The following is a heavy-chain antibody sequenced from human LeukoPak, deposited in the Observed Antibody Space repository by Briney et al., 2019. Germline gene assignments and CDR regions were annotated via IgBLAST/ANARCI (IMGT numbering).Heavy chain of an antibody. CDR3: ARGGRGGKLPTRDYYGSGGLGPYGYYYMDV. CDR2: INHSGST. CDR1: GVSFSGYY. V-gene: IGHV4-34*01. J-gene: IGHJ6*03. Sequence: SETLSLTCAVYGVSFSGYYWSWIRQPPGKGLEWIGEINHSGSTNYNPSLKSRVTISVDTSKNQFSLKLSSVTAADTAVYYCARGGRGGKLPTRDYYGSGGLGPYGYYYMDVWGKGTTVTVSS. D-gene: IGHD3-10*01.